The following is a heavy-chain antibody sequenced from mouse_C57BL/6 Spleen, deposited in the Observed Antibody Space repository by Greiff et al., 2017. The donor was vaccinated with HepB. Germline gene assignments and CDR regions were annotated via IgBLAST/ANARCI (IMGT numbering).Heavy chain of an antibody. V-gene: IGHV1-50*01. Sequence: VQLQQSGAELVKPGASVKLSCKASGYTFTSYWMQWVKQRPGQGLEWIGEIDPSDSYTNYNPKFKGKATLTVDTSSSTAYMQLSSLTSEDSAVYYCAREGDYDCPFAYWGQGTLVTVSA. J-gene: IGHJ3*01. D-gene: IGHD2-4*01. CDR1: GYTFTSYW. CDR3: AREGDYDCPFAY. CDR2: IDPSDSYT.